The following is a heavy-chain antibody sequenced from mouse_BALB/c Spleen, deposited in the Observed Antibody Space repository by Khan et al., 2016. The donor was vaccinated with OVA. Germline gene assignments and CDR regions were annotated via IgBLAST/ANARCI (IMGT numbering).Heavy chain of an antibody. V-gene: IGHV3-2*02. J-gene: IGHJ3*01. CDR3: AMGRTY. CDR2: ITYSGRT. Sequence: EVQLQESGPGLVKPSQSLSLTCTVTGYSITSDYAWNWIRQFPGNKLEWMGYITYSGRTSYRPSLKSRISITRDTSKNQFFLQLNSVTNEDTATYYCAMGRTYWGQGTLVTVSA. CDR1: GYSITSDYA. D-gene: IGHD4-1*01.